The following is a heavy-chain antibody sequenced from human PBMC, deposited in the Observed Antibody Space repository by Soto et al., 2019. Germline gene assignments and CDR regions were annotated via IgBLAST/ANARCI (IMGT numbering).Heavy chain of an antibody. J-gene: IGHJ5*02. V-gene: IGHV4-31*03. CDR3: ARSGQQQLVLRGSGWFDP. CDR2: IYYSGST. CDR1: GGSINRGGYY. Sequence: PSETLSLTCTVSGGSINRGGYYWSWIRQHPGKGLEWIGYIYYSGSTYYNPSLKSRVTISVDTSKNQFSLKLSSVTAADTAVYYCARSGQQQLVLRGSGWFDPWGKGTLVTVSS. D-gene: IGHD6-13*01.